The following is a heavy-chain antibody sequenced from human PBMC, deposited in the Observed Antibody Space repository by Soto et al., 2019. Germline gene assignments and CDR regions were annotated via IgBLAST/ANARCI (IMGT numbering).Heavy chain of an antibody. CDR3: ARGVGVPAAMLYYYYYMDV. D-gene: IGHD2-2*01. CDR1: GFTVSSNY. CDR2: IYSGGST. Sequence: HPGGSLRLSCAASGFTVSSNYMSWVRQAPGKGLEWVSVIYSGGSTYYADSVKGRFTISRHNSKNTLYLQMNSLRAEDTAVYYCARGVGVPAAMLYYYYYMDVWGKGTTVTVSS. V-gene: IGHV3-53*04. J-gene: IGHJ6*03.